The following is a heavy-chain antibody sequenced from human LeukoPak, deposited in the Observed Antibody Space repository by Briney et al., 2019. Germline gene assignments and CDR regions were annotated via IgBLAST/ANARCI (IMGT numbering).Heavy chain of an antibody. V-gene: IGHV4-31*03. D-gene: IGHD4-17*01. J-gene: IGHJ4*02. CDR2: IYYSGST. CDR1: GGSISSGDYY. CDR3: ARGGDYGDRNTFDY. Sequence: SQTLSLTCTVSGGSISSGDYYWSWIRQHPGKGLEWIGYIYYSGSTYYNPSLKSRVTISVDTSKNQFSLKVTSVTAADTAVYYCARGGDYGDRNTFDYRGQGTLVTVSS.